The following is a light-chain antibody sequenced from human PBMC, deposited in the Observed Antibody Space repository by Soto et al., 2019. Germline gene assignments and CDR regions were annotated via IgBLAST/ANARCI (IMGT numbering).Light chain of an antibody. CDR2: AAS. J-gene: IGKJ2*01. V-gene: IGKV1-39*01. CDR3: QQSYSTPPMYT. CDR1: QTISSN. Sequence: DIQMTQSPSSLSASVGDRVTITCRASQTISSNLNWYQQRPGKVPKLLIYAASSLQSGVPSRFSGSGSGTDFTLTISSLQPEDFATYYCQQSYSTPPMYTFGQGTKVDIK.